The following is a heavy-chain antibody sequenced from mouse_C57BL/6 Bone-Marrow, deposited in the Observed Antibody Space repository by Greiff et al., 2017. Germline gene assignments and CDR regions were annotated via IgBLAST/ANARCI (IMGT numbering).Heavy chain of an antibody. CDR1: GYTFTSYW. Sequence: QVQLQQPGAELVKPGASVKMSCKASGYTFTSYWITWVKQRPGQGLEWIVEIYPRSGNTYYNEKFKGKATLTADKSSSTAYMELRSLTSEDSAVYFCARFPYYYGSSYEAMDYWGQGTSVTVSS. CDR3: ARFPYYYGSSYEAMDY. CDR2: IYPRSGNT. J-gene: IGHJ4*01. V-gene: IGHV1-81*01. D-gene: IGHD1-1*01.